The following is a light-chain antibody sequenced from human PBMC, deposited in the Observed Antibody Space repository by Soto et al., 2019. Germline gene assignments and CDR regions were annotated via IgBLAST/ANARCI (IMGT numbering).Light chain of an antibody. CDR1: KSLGAN. CDR2: RAS. CDR3: QQYSNWPPWT. Sequence: EIGRTRSPATLSVSPGDTPTPPSRASKSLGANLAGYQQKPGQAPRLHIFRASSRATGVPARFSASGSGTEFTLTISGLQSEDFAVYYCQQYSNWPPWTFGPGTKVEIK. V-gene: IGKV3-15*01. J-gene: IGKJ1*01.